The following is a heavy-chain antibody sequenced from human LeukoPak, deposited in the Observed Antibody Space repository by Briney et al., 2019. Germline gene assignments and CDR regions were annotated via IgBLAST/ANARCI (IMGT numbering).Heavy chain of an antibody. V-gene: IGHV1-2*02. CDR2: INPNSGGT. CDR1: GYTLTGYY. CDR3: ARIAYYYDSSASSLGY. D-gene: IGHD3-22*01. Sequence: ASVKVSCKASGYTLTGYYMHWVRQAPGQGLEWVGWINPNSGGTKYAQKFQGRVTMTRDTSISTAYMELSRLRSDDTAVYYCARIAYYYDSSASSLGYWGQGTLVTVSS. J-gene: IGHJ4*02.